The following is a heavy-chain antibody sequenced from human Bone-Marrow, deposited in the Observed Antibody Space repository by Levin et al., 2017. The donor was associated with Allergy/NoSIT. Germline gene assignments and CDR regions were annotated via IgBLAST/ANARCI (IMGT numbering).Heavy chain of an antibody. CDR3: AKDIRSGGDY. J-gene: IGHJ4*02. CDR2: ITWNSGSI. CDR1: GLTFGVYG. Sequence: SLKISCVASGLTFGVYGMHWVRQSPGKGLEWVSSITWNSGSIEYADSVKGRFTISRDNAKNSLYLQMNSLRPEDTAVYYCAKDIRSGGDYWGQGTLVTVSS. D-gene: IGHD1-26*01. V-gene: IGHV3-9*01.